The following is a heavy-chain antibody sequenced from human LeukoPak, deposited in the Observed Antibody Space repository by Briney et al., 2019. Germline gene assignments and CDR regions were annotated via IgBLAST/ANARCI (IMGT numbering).Heavy chain of an antibody. V-gene: IGHV1-18*01. D-gene: IGHD3-22*01. CDR2: TSACNGNT. CDR1: GYTFTSYG. CDR3: ARTRGSYYDSSGSLDY. J-gene: IGHJ4*02. Sequence: ASVKVSCKASGYTFTSYGISWVRQAPGQGLEWMGWTSACNGNTNYAQKLQGRVTMTTDTSTSTAYMELRSLRSDDTAVYYCARTRGSYYDSSGSLDYWGQGTLVTVSS.